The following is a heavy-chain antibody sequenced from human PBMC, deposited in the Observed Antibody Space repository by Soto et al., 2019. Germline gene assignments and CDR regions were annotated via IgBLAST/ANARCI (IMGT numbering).Heavy chain of an antibody. V-gene: IGHV3-23*01. Sequence: EVQLLESGGGLVQPGGSLRLSCAASGFTFSSYAMSWVRQAPGKGLEWVSVISGSGDSKYYADSVRGRFTISSDNSKNTLYLQMNSLRAEDTAVYYCAKDRDGAAAGPTKFYGMDVWGQGTTVTVSS. CDR3: AKDRDGAAAGPTKFYGMDV. CDR1: GFTFSSYA. D-gene: IGHD6-13*01. J-gene: IGHJ6*02. CDR2: ISGSGDSK.